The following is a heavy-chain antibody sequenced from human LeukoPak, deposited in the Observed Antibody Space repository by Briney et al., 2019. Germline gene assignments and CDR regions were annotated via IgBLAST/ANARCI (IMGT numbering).Heavy chain of an antibody. CDR2: ISSNGGRT. CDR1: GFTFNNYA. Sequence: GGSLRLSCVASGFTFNNYAMHWVRQAPGKGLEFVAAISSNGGRTYYEKSVKGRFTISRDNFKNMLFLQMGSLRGDDTAVYYCAREVPPAANGDNCFDPWGQGTLVTVSS. J-gene: IGHJ5*02. D-gene: IGHD2-2*01. CDR3: AREVPPAANGDNCFDP. V-gene: IGHV3-64*01.